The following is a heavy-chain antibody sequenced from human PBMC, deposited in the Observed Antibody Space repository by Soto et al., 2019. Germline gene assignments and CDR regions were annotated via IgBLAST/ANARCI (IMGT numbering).Heavy chain of an antibody. V-gene: IGHV4-39*01. CDR1: GGSISSSSYY. Sequence: PSETLSLTCTVSGGSISSSSYYWGWIRQPPGKGLEWIGSIYYSGSTYYNPSLKSRVTISVDTSKNQFSLKLSSVTAADTAVYYCPRVSSSWYYGMVVWGPAPRVTVS. J-gene: IGHJ6*02. D-gene: IGHD6-13*01. CDR3: PRVSSSWYYGMVV. CDR2: IYYSGST.